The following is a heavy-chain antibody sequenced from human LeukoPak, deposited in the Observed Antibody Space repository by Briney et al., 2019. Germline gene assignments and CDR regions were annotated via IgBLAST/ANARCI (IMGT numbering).Heavy chain of an antibody. CDR3: ARDFGTATPLEDY. Sequence: GGSLRLSCAASGFTLSSYSMNWVRQAPGKGLEWVSSISSSSSYIYYADSVKGRFTISRDNAKNSLYLQMNSLRAEDTAVYYCARDFGTATPLEDYWGQGTLVTVSS. CDR1: GFTLSSYS. CDR2: ISSSSSYI. D-gene: IGHD2-15*01. J-gene: IGHJ4*02. V-gene: IGHV3-21*01.